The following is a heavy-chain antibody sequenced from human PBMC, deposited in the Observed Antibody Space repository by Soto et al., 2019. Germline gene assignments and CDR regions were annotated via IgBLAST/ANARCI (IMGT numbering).Heavy chain of an antibody. CDR3: AISGTLDY. D-gene: IGHD1-1*01. CDR2: IIPVVDVT. CDR1: GGSFDAYA. V-gene: IGHV1-69*02. J-gene: IGHJ4*02. Sequence: QGQLVQSGAEVKKPGSSVRVSCKASGGSFDAYAINWVRQAPGQGLEWMGRIIPVVDVTNYGRRFQGRLTITADKSTTTAYMELNSLTSEDTAIYYCAISGTLDYWGQGTLVTVSS.